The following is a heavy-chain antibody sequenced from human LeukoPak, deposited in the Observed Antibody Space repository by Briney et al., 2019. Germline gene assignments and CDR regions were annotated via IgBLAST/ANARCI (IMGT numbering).Heavy chain of an antibody. CDR2: IWYDGSNK. J-gene: IGHJ4*02. V-gene: IGHV3-33*06. D-gene: IGHD3-3*01. Sequence: GRSLRLSCAASGFTSSSYGMHWVRQAPGKGLEWVAVIWYDGSNKYYADSVKGRFTISRDNSKNTLYLQMNSLRAEDTAVYYCAKDHDFWSGYLDYWGQGTLVTVSS. CDR3: AKDHDFWSGYLDY. CDR1: GFTSSSYG.